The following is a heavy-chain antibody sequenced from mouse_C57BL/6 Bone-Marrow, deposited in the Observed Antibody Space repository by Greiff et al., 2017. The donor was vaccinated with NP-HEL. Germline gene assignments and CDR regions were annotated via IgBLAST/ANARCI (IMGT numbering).Heavy chain of an antibody. CDR2: IDPSDSYT. CDR3: ASSWRGNYGAMDY. D-gene: IGHD2-1*01. J-gene: IGHJ4*01. V-gene: IGHV1-69*01. Sequence: QVQLKESGAELVMPGASVKLSCKASGYTFTSYWMHWVKQRPGQGLEWIGEIDPSDSYTNSNQKFKGKSTLNVDKSSSKAYMQLSRLTSDDSAVYYGASSWRGNYGAMDYWGQGTTVTVSS. CDR1: GYTFTSYW.